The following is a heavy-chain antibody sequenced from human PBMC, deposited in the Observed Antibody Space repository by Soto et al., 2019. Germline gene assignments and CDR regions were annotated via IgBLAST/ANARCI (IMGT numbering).Heavy chain of an antibody. CDR3: ARADSSGWYVGCYIDY. J-gene: IGHJ4*02. CDR1: GYTFTSYG. CDR2: ISAYNGNT. V-gene: IGHV1-18*01. Sequence: ASVKVSCKASGYTFTSYGISWVRQAPGQGLEWMGWISAYNGNTNYAQKLQGRVTMTTDTSTSTAYMELRSLRSDDTAVYYCARADSSGWYVGCYIDYWGQGTLVTVSS. D-gene: IGHD6-19*01.